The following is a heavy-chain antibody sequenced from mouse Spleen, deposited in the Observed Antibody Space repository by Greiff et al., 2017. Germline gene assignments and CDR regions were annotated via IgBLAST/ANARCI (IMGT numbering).Heavy chain of an antibody. J-gene: IGHJ3*01. CDR3: GPYYGNYPFAY. CDR1: GYTFTSYW. V-gene: IGHV1-59*01. CDR2: IDPSDSYT. Sequence: QVQLKQPGAELVRPGTSVKLSCKASGYTFTSYWMHWVKQRPGQGLEWIGVIDPSDSYTNYNQKFKGKATLTVDTSSSTAYMQLSSLTSEDSAVYYCGPYYGNYPFAYWGQGTLVTVSA. D-gene: IGHD2-10*01.